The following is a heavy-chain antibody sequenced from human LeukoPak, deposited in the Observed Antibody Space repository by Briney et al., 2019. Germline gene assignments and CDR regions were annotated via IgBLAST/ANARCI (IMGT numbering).Heavy chain of an antibody. CDR1: GFTFSDSA. V-gene: IGHV3-73*01. CDR3: TRANSSGWNPFDY. CDR2: IKSKGDSYAT. D-gene: IGHD6-19*01. Sequence: GGSLRLSCAASGFTFSDSAMHWVRQASGKGLEWVGRIKSKGDSYATAYAASVEGRFTISRDDSKNTAYLHMNSLKSEDTAVYYCTRANSSGWNPFDYWGQGTLVTVSS. J-gene: IGHJ4*02.